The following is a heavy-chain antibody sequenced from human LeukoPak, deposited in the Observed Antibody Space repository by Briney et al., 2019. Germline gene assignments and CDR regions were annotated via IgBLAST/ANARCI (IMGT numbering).Heavy chain of an antibody. Sequence: WASVKVSCKASGYTFTSYGISWVRQAPGQGLEWMGWISAYSGNTNYAQKLQGRVTMTTDTSTSTAYMELRSLRSDDTAVYYCARGGLRFLEWPGGWFDPWGQGTLVTVSS. CDR3: ARGGLRFLEWPGGWFDP. CDR2: ISAYSGNT. D-gene: IGHD3-3*01. V-gene: IGHV1-18*01. J-gene: IGHJ5*02. CDR1: GYTFTSYG.